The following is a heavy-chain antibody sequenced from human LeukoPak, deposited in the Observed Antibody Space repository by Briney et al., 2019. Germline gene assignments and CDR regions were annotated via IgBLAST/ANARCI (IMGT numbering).Heavy chain of an antibody. CDR3: ARDRAPAYGGDCYSDAFDI. J-gene: IGHJ3*02. D-gene: IGHD2-21*02. V-gene: IGHV1-46*01. Sequence: GASVKVSCKASGYTFTSYYMHWVRQAPGQGLEWMGIINPSGGSTSYAQKFQGRVTMTRDMSTSTVYMELSSLRSEDTAVYYCARDRAPAYGGDCYSDAFDIWGQGTMVTVSS. CDR1: GYTFTSYY. CDR2: INPSGGST.